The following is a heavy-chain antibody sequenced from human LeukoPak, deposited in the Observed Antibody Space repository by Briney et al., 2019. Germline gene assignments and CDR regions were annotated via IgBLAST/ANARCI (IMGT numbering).Heavy chain of an antibody. D-gene: IGHD5-18*01. V-gene: IGHV3-48*01. Sequence: PGGSLRLSCAASGFTSSSYSMNWVRQAPGKGLEWVSHISSSSSTIYYADSVKGRFTISRDNAKNSLYLQMNSLRAEDTAVYYCAREEYSYGSAFDYWGQGTLVTVSS. CDR3: AREEYSYGSAFDY. J-gene: IGHJ4*02. CDR2: ISSSSSTI. CDR1: GFTSSSYS.